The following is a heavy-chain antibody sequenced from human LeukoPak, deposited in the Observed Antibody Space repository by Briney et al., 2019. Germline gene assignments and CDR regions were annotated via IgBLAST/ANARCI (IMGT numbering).Heavy chain of an antibody. CDR1: GFTFGTYW. CDR3: ARKVERPSRYSPIDF. V-gene: IGHV3-7*01. CDR2: IKQDGSET. Sequence: GGSLRLSCAASGFTFGTYWMSWVRQAPGKGLEWVANIKQDGSETYYVDSVKGRFTISRDNAKNSLYLQMNSLRAEDTAVYYCARKVERPSRYSPIDFWGQGTLVTVSS. D-gene: IGHD3-3*01. J-gene: IGHJ4*02.